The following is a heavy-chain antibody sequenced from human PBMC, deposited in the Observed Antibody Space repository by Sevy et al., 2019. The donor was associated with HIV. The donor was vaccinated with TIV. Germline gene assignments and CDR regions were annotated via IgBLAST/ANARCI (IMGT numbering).Heavy chain of an antibody. D-gene: IGHD2-2*02. Sequence: GGSLRLSCAASGFTFSDYYMSWIRQAPGKGLEWVSYISSSGSTIYYADSVKGRFTISRDNAKNSLYLQMNSLRAEDTAVYYYERVTTPDCSSTSCYINYYYYGMDVWGQGTTVTVSS. J-gene: IGHJ6*02. V-gene: IGHV3-11*01. CDR2: ISSSGSTI. CDR1: GFTFSDYY. CDR3: ERVTTPDCSSTSCYINYYYYGMDV.